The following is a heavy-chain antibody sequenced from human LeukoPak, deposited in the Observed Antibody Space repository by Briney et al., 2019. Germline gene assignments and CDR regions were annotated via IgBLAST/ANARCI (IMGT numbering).Heavy chain of an antibody. CDR3: ARVYYSNSYDYWYFDL. J-gene: IGHJ2*01. CDR1: GGSFSGYY. CDR2: VNQSGST. Sequence: SETLSLTCAVYGGSFSGYYWSWIRQPPGKGLEWIGEVNQSGSTNYNPSLKSRVIISVDTSKNQFSLKLSAVTAADTAVYYCARVYYSNSYDYWYFDLWGRGTLVTVSS. V-gene: IGHV4-34*01. D-gene: IGHD6-13*01.